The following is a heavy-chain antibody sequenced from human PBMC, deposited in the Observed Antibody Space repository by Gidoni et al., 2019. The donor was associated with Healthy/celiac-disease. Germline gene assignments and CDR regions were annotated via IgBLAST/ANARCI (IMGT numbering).Heavy chain of an antibody. D-gene: IGHD3-10*01. CDR3: ARVGLLPGYYYGSGSYYYYMDV. CDR1: GFTFSAHF. V-gene: IGHV3-72*01. CDR2: TRNKANRYTT. Sequence: EVQLVASGGGLVQPGGSLRLSCAASGFTFSAHFMDWGRLAPGKGWEWVGRTRNKANRYTTEYAASVKGRFNISRDDSKNALYLQMNSLKTEDTAVYYCARVGLLPGYYYGSGSYYYYMDVWGKGTTVTVSS. J-gene: IGHJ6*03.